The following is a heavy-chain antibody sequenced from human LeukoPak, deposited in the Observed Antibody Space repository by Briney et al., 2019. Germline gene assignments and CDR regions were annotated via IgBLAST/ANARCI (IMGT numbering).Heavy chain of an antibody. CDR1: GGSISSYY. Sequence: PSETLSLTCTVSGGSISSYYWSWIRQPPGKGLEWIGYIYYSGSTNYNPSLKSRVTISVDTSKNQFSLKLSSVTAADTAVYYCARNTAMGRGAFDIWGQGTMVTVSS. V-gene: IGHV4-59*12. CDR2: IYYSGST. J-gene: IGHJ3*02. D-gene: IGHD5-18*01. CDR3: ARNTAMGRGAFDI.